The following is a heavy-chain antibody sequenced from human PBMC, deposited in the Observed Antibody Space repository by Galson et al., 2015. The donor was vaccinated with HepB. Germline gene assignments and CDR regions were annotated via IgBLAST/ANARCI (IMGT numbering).Heavy chain of an antibody. CDR3: SREITRGGHQQFDS. J-gene: IGHJ4*02. D-gene: IGHD1-26*01. CDR2: INTSGGIT. V-gene: IGHV1-46*03. Sequence: SVKVSCKASGYTFTGYYMHWVRQAPGQGPEWMGIINTSGGITSYGQNFQGRVTMTMDTSTTTVYLELSGLTSEDTGVYYCSREITRGGHQQFDSWGQGTLVTVSS. CDR1: GYTFTGYY.